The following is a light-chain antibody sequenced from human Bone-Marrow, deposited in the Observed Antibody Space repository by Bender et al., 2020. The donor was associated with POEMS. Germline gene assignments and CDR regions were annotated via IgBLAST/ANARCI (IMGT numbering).Light chain of an antibody. CDR1: SSDVGGYNY. Sequence: QSGMTQPPSASGSPGQSVTISCTGTSSDVGGYNYVFWYQQHPGKAPKVMIYEVNRRPSGVPGRFSGSKSGNTATLTVSGLQAADEADYYCCSYTSSSTPVFGGGTKLTVL. CDR3: CSYTSSSTPV. CDR2: EVN. J-gene: IGLJ2*01. V-gene: IGLV2-8*01.